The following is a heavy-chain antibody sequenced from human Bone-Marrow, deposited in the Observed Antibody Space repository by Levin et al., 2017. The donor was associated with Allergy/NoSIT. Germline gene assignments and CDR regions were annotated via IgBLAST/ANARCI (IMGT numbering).Heavy chain of an antibody. CDR1: GFSFSTYS. J-gene: IGHJ4*02. Sequence: GGSLRLSCVASGFSFSTYSMNWIRQAPGKGLEWVSSINSGGTDMNYADSVKGRFTISRDNANNALSLQMNSLRPEDTAVYYCSRARSTTVFGMSLELTFDFWGQGTLVTVSS. D-gene: IGHD3-3*01. CDR3: SRARSTTVFGMSLELTFDF. V-gene: IGHV3-21*01. CDR2: INSGGTDM.